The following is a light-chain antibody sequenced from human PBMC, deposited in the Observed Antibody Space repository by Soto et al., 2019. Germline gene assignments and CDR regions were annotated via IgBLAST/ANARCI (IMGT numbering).Light chain of an antibody. V-gene: IGKV3-15*01. J-gene: IGKJ1*01. CDR2: GAS. Sequence: VVTQSQATLSVFPGETATLSCRASQSVSSDLAWYQQRPGQAPRLLIYGASTRATGIPARFRGSGSGTEFRLAISSLQSEDFATYYCQQYNTWHPKMAFGRGTKVEIK. CDR3: QQYNTWHPKMA. CDR1: QSVSSD.